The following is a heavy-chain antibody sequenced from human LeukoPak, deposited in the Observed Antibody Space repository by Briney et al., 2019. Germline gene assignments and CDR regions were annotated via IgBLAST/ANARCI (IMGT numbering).Heavy chain of an antibody. CDR1: RFTFSGYG. J-gene: IGHJ4*02. CDR2: IHYDGSDK. CDR3: AKDLGNSFDY. D-gene: IGHD4-23*01. Sequence: PGGSLRLSCAASRFTFSGYGMHWVRQAPGKGLEWVAFIHYDGSDKYYADSVKGRFTISRDNSKNTLYLQMNSLRAEDKAVYYCAKDLGNSFDYWGQGTLVTVSS. V-gene: IGHV3-30*02.